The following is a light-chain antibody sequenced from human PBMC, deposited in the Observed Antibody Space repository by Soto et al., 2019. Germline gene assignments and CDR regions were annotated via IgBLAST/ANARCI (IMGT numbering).Light chain of an antibody. CDR2: DAS. CDR1: QNIRGW. Sequence: DIRMTQSPSTLSTSVGDRVTITCRASQNIRGWLAWYQQKPGKAPKLLIYDASTLESGVPSRFSGSGSGTAFTLTISSLQPADFAAYYCQHYNSYSWTFGQGTTVAIK. J-gene: IGKJ1*01. V-gene: IGKV1-5*01. CDR3: QHYNSYSWT.